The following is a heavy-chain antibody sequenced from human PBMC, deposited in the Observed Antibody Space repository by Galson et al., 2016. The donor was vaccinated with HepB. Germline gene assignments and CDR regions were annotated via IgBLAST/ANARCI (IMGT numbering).Heavy chain of an antibody. J-gene: IGHJ6*02. V-gene: IGHV1-18*01. Sequence: SVKVSCKASGYTFSNYGISWVRQAPGQGLEWMGWISSSNGNTKFAQKFQGRVTMTTDRYTSTAYMEVRSLRSDDTAVYYCARDDGGAFTYYNYNMDVWGQGTTVTVSS. CDR3: ARDDGGAFTYYNYNMDV. CDR2: ISSSNGNT. CDR1: GYTFSNYG. D-gene: IGHD2-15*01.